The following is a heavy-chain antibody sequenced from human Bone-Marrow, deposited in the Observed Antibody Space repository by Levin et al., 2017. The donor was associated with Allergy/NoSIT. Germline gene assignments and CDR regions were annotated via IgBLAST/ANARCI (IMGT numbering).Heavy chain of an antibody. CDR3: ARDKPDSGWFFDY. J-gene: IGHJ4*02. CDR2: ITDSGGKT. Sequence: PGGSLRLSCAASGFTFSSYAMSWVRQAPGKGLEWVSVITDSGGKTYYTDSVKGRFTISRDNSKNTLYLQMSSLRVEDTAVYYCARDKPDSGWFFDYWGRGTLVTVSS. CDR1: GFTFSSYA. D-gene: IGHD6-19*01. V-gene: IGHV3-23*01.